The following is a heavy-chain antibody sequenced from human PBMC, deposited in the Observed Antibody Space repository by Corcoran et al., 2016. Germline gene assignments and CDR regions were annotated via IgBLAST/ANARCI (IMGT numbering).Heavy chain of an antibody. D-gene: IGHD3-22*01. Sequence: EVQLVESGGGLVKPGGSLRLSCAASGFTFSNAWMSWVRQAPGKGLEWVGRIKSKTDGGTTDYAAPVKGRFTISRDDSKNTLYLQMNSLKTEDTAVYYCLRDLIVAGPFDYWGQGTLVTVSS. CDR1: GFTFSNAW. J-gene: IGHJ4*02. CDR2: IKSKTDGGTT. CDR3: LRDLIVAGPFDY. V-gene: IGHV3-15*01.